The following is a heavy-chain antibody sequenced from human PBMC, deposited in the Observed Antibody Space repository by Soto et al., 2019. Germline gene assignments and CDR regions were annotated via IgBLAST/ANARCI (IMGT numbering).Heavy chain of an antibody. Sequence: SETLSLTCAVYGGSFSGYYWSWIRQPPGKGLEWIGEINHSGSTNYNPSLKSRVTISVDTSKNQFSLKLSSVTAADTAVYYCARSMVRGVIIYVSRLEFDPWGQGTLVTVSS. D-gene: IGHD3-10*01. CDR2: INHSGST. J-gene: IGHJ5*02. V-gene: IGHV4-34*01. CDR3: ARSMVRGVIIYVSRLEFDP. CDR1: GGSFSGYY.